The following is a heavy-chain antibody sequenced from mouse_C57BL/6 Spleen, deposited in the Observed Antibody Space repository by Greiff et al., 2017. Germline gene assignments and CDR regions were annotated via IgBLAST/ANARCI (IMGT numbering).Heavy chain of an antibody. CDR2: ISNGGGST. CDR1: GFTFSDYY. CDR3: ASAYYSNLYAMDY. D-gene: IGHD2-5*01. Sequence: EVKVVESGGGLVQPGGSLKLSCAASGFTFSDYYMYWVRQTPEKRLEWVAYISNGGGSTYYPDTVKGRFTISRDNAKNTLYLQMSRLKSEDTAMYYCASAYYSNLYAMDYWGQGTSVTVSS. V-gene: IGHV5-12*01. J-gene: IGHJ4*01.